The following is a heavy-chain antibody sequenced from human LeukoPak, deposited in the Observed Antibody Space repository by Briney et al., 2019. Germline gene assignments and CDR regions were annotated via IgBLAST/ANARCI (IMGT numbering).Heavy chain of an antibody. Sequence: SETLSLTCTVSGGSISSYYWSWIRQPPGKGLEWIGEINHSGSTNYNPSLKSRVTISVDTSKNQFSLKLSSVTAADTAVYYCARAGSSSSFGYWGQGTLVTVSS. CDR1: GGSISSYY. CDR2: INHSGST. V-gene: IGHV4-34*01. J-gene: IGHJ4*02. CDR3: ARAGSSSSFGY. D-gene: IGHD6-6*01.